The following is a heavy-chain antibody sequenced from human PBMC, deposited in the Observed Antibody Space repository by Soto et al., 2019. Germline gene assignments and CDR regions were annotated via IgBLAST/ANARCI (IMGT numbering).Heavy chain of an antibody. Sequence: QLHLVQSGAVVKKPGASVTVSCSASGYPVTAYYMHWVRQAPGRGLEWMGGINPATGAAKYTQTFQGRVTITRDTSTSTVLMELGGLTTEDTAGFYCARGGGVGVAGSAAFDMWGQGTLVTVSS. J-gene: IGHJ3*02. CDR3: ARGGGVGVAGSAAFDM. D-gene: IGHD3-3*01. CDR1: GYPVTAYY. V-gene: IGHV1-2*02. CDR2: INPATGAA.